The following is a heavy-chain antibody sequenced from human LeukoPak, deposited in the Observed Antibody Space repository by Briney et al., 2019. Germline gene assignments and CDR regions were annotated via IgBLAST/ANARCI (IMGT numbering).Heavy chain of an antibody. Sequence: SETLSLTCTVSVDSISSGYYWGWIRQPPGKGLEWIGSIYHSGRTFYNPSLKSRVTISVDTSMNQFSLKLSSVTAADTAVYYCARSGWIIGFDYWGQGTLVTVSS. J-gene: IGHJ4*02. CDR3: ARSGWIIGFDY. CDR1: VDSISSGYY. V-gene: IGHV4-38-2*02. D-gene: IGHD2-2*03. CDR2: IYHSGRT.